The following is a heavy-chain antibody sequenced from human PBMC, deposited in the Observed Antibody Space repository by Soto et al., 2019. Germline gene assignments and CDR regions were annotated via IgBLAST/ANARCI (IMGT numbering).Heavy chain of an antibody. CDR1: GFTFSNYG. Sequence: GSLRLSCVASGFTFSNYGMHWVRQAPGKGLEWVTFISYDGSNKYYADSVKGRFTISRDNSKNTLYLQMNSLRAEDTAVYYCAKGAGYCTSTSCSIYYWGQGTLVTVSS. V-gene: IGHV3-30*18. D-gene: IGHD2-2*01. J-gene: IGHJ4*02. CDR2: ISYDGSNK. CDR3: AKGAGYCTSTSCSIYY.